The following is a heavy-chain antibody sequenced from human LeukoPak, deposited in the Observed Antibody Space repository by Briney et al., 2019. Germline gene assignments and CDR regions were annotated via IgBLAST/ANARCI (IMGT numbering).Heavy chain of an antibody. CDR1: GGSISSYY. J-gene: IGHJ6*02. D-gene: IGHD2-8*02. CDR3: ARYSSLVGMDV. Sequence: PSETLSLTCTVSGGSISSYYWSWIRQPPGKGLEWIGYIYYSGGTNYNPSLKSRVTISVDTSKNQFSLKLSSVTAADTAVYYCARYSSLVGMDVWGQGTTVTVSS. CDR2: IYYSGGT. V-gene: IGHV4-59*01.